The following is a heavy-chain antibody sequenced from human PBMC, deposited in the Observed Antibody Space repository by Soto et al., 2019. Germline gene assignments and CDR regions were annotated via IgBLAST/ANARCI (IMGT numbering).Heavy chain of an antibody. CDR2: IIPIYGTA. Sequence: QVQLVQSGAEVKKPGSSVKVSCKASGGTFSSYAISWVRQAPGQGLEWMGGIIPIYGTANYAQKFQGRVTITADESTSTAYMELSSLRSEYTAVYYCAIRGVATVVPSTPDPPYYFDYWGQGTLVTVSS. V-gene: IGHV1-69*01. CDR3: AIRGVATVVPSTPDPPYYFDY. J-gene: IGHJ4*02. CDR1: GGTFSSYA. D-gene: IGHD5-12*01.